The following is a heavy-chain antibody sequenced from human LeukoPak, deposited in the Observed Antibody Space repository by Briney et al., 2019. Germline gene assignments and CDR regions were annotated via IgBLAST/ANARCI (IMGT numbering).Heavy chain of an antibody. CDR1: GGSLSGYY. CDR3: ARDPHREGYFDY. V-gene: IGHV4-34*01. CDR2: INHSGNT. Sequence: AETLSLTCAGYGGSLSGYYWSWIRQPPGKGLEWIGEINHSGNTNYNPSLKSRVTMSVDTSKNEFSLKLTSVTAADTAVYYCARDPHREGYFDYWGQGTLVTVSS. J-gene: IGHJ4*02.